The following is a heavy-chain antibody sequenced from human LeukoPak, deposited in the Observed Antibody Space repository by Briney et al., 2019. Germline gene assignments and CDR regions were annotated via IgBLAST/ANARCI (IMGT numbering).Heavy chain of an antibody. CDR1: GGSISSSSYY. J-gene: IGHJ4*02. V-gene: IGHV4-39*01. CDR3: ARQYSGSYYDFFDY. CDR2: IYYSGST. Sequence: SETLSLTCTVSGGSISSSSYYWGWIRQPPGKGLEWIGSIYYSGSTYYNPSLKSRVTISVDTSKNQFSLKLSSVTAADTAVYYCARQYSGSYYDFFDYWGQGTLVTVSS. D-gene: IGHD1-26*01.